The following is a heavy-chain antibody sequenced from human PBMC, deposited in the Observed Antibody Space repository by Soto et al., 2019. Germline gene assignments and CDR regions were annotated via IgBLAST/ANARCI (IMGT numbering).Heavy chain of an antibody. CDR3: ARDRADYYDSSGYYYHDAFDI. V-gene: IGHV4-59*12. Sequence: PSETLSLTCTVSGGSISSYYWSWIRQPPGKGLEWIGYIYYSGSTNYNPSLKSRVTISVDTSKNQFSLKLSSVTAADTAVYYCARDRADYYDSSGYYYHDAFDIWGQGTMVTVSS. CDR2: IYYSGST. J-gene: IGHJ3*02. D-gene: IGHD3-22*01. CDR1: GGSISSYY.